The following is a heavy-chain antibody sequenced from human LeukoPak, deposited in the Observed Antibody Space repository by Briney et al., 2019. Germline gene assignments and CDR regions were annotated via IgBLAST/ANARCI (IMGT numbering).Heavy chain of an antibody. D-gene: IGHD3-22*01. CDR1: GFTVSSNY. CDR2: IYSGGST. J-gene: IGHJ6*03. Sequence: GGSLRLSCAASGFTVSSNYMSWVRQAPGKGLEWVSVIYSGGSTYYADSVKGRFAISRDNSKNTVYLQMNSLRAEDTAIYYCAKDGDSTGYYSSYYNHMDVWGKGTSVTISS. V-gene: IGHV3-53*05. CDR3: AKDGDSTGYYSSYYNHMDV.